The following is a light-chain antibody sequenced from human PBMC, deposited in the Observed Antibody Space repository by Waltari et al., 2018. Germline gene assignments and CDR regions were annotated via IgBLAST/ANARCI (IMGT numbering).Light chain of an antibody. V-gene: IGKV1-39*01. CDR3: QQSYSTPQYT. CDR1: QSISSY. J-gene: IGKJ2*01. CDR2: AAS. Sequence: DIQMTQSPSSLSPSVGDSVTVTCRASQSISSYLNWYQQKPGKAPKLLIYAASSLQSGVPSRFSGSGSGTDFTLTISSLQPEDFATYYCQQSYSTPQYTFGQGTKLEIK.